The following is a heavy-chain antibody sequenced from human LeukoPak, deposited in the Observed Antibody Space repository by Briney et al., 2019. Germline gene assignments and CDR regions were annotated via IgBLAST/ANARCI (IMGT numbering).Heavy chain of an antibody. CDR1: GGSISSYF. CDR3: ARHGENSLYRFDY. D-gene: IGHD3-10*01. Sequence: SETLSLTCTVSGGSISSYFWSWIRQPPGKGLEWIGYFYYSGSTSYNPSLKSRGTISVDTSKNQFSLKLRSVTAADTAVYYCARHGENSLYRFDYWGQGTLVTVSS. V-gene: IGHV4-59*08. J-gene: IGHJ4*02. CDR2: FYYSGST.